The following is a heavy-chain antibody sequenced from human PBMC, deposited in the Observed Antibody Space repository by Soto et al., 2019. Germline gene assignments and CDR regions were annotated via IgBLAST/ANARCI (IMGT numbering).Heavy chain of an antibody. J-gene: IGHJ5*02. V-gene: IGHV4-4*02. D-gene: IGHD2-2*01. CDR2: IYHSGST. Sequence: QVQLQESGPGLVKPSGTLSLTCAVSGGSISSSNWWSWVRQPPGKGLEWIGEIYHSGSTNYNPSLQSRVTISVDKSKNQFSLKLSSVTAADTAVYYCARDRDLGYCSSTSCSWFDPWGQGTLVTVSS. CDR3: ARDRDLGYCSSTSCSWFDP. CDR1: GGSISSSNW.